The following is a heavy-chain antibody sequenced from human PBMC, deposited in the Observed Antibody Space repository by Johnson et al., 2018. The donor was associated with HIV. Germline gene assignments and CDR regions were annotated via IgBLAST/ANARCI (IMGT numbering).Heavy chain of an antibody. V-gene: IGHV3-33*06. CDR3: AKDQWGSSWTNDSFDI. CDR1: GFTFDDYG. J-gene: IGHJ3*02. CDR2: MWYDGSNK. Sequence: VLLLESGGGVVRPGGSLRLSCAASGFTFDDYGMSWVRQAPGKGLEWVAVMWYDGSNKYYADSVKGRFTISRDNSKNTLYLQMNSLRAEDTAVYYCAKDQWGSSWTNDSFDIWGQGTMVTVSS. D-gene: IGHD6-13*01.